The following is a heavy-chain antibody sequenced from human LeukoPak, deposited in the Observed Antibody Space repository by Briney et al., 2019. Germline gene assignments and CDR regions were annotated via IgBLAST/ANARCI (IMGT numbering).Heavy chain of an antibody. Sequence: GGSLRLSCAASGFTVSSNYMSWVRQAPGKGLEWVSVIYSDGNTYYADSVKGRLTISRDNSKNTLYLQMNSLRAEDTAVYYCVRDKLTGASRLDYWGQGTLLTVSS. D-gene: IGHD7-27*01. CDR1: GFTVSSNY. V-gene: IGHV3-53*01. CDR3: VRDKLTGASRLDY. J-gene: IGHJ4*02. CDR2: IYSDGNT.